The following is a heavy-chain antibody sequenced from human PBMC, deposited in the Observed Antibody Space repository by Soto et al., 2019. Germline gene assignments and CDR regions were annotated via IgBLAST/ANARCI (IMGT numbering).Heavy chain of an antibody. J-gene: IGHJ3*02. Sequence: GGSLRLSCAASGFTLNTYGMYWVRQAPGKGLEWVAVSWYDGTNKDYADSVKGRFTISRDNSRNTLYLQMNSLRAEDTAVYYCARVSSGWFTDGAFDIWGQGTMVTVSS. D-gene: IGHD6-19*01. CDR2: SWYDGTNK. V-gene: IGHV3-33*07. CDR1: GFTLNTYG. CDR3: ARVSSGWFTDGAFDI.